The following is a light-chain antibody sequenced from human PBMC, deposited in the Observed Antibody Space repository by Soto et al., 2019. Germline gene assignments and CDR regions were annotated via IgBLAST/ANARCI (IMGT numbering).Light chain of an antibody. CDR2: DVR. CDR3: SSYTSISTYV. J-gene: IGLJ1*01. V-gene: IGLV2-14*01. CDR1: SSDVGGYNF. Sequence: QSARTQPASVSGPPGQSITISCTGTSSDVGGYNFVSWYQQHPGKAPKLMIYDVRNRPSGVSNRFSGSKSVNTASLTISGLQAEDEADYYCSSYTSISTYVFGTGTKVTVL.